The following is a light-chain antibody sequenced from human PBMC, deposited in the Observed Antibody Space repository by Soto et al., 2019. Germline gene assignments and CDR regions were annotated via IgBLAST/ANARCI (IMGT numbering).Light chain of an antibody. CDR1: SSNIGNNA. Sequence: QSVLTQPPSVSEAPRQRVTISCSGSSSNIGNNAVSWYQQLPGKAPKLLVYYDDLLPSGVSDRFSGSKSGTSASLAISGLQSEDEPDYYCATWEDNLAGPVFGGGTKLTVL. CDR3: ATWEDNLAGPV. CDR2: YDD. J-gene: IGLJ3*02. V-gene: IGLV1-36*01.